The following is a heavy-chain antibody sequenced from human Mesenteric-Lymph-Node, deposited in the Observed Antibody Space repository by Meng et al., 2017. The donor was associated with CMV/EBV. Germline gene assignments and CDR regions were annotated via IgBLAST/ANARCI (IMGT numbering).Heavy chain of an antibody. D-gene: IGHD3-10*01. CDR3: ARDDAVGSLDC. J-gene: IGHJ4*02. CDR1: GYTFTGHY. CDR2: INPASMGT. V-gene: IGHV1-2*06. Sequence: SCKASGYTFTGHYIHWMRQALGQGLEWMGRINPASMGTNYAQKFQGRVTMTRDTSISTAYMELTRLTSDDTAVYYCARDDAVGSLDCWGQGTLVNVSS.